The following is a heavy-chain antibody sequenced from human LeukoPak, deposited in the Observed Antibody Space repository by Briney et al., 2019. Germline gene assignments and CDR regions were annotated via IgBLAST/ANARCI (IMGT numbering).Heavy chain of an antibody. CDR3: ARDLPGYCSSTSCPAPFDY. D-gene: IGHD2-2*01. Sequence: GGSLRLSCAASGFTFKLYWMHWVRQVPGKRPVWVSRINDDGSDTIYADSVRGRFTISRDDAKNTVYLQMNSLRAEDTAVYYCARDLPGYCSSTSCPAPFDYWGQGTLVTVSS. J-gene: IGHJ4*02. CDR1: GFTFKLYW. CDR2: INDDGSDT. V-gene: IGHV3-74*01.